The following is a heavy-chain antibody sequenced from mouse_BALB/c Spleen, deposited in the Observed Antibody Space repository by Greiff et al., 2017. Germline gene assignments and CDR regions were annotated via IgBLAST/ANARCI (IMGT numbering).Heavy chain of an antibody. J-gene: IGHJ3*01. CDR3: ARGAYGSSWFAY. V-gene: IGHV5-17*02. CDR1: GFTFSSFG. Sequence: DVMLVESGGGLVQPGGSRKLSCAASGFTFSSFGMHWVRQAPEKGLEWVAYISSGSSTIYYADTVKGRFTISRDNPKNTLFLQMTSLRSEDTAMYYCARGAYGSSWFAYWGQGTLVTVSA. CDR2: ISSGSSTI. D-gene: IGHD1-1*01.